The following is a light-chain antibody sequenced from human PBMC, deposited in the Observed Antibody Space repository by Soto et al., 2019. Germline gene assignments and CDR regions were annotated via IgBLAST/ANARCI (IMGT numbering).Light chain of an antibody. J-gene: IGKJ3*01. CDR1: QGIGNS. CDR2: AAS. Sequence: DIQMTQSPSSLSASVGDRVTITCRASQGIGNSLAWYQQKPGHVPKLLIYAASTLQSGVPSRFSGSGSETDFTLTITSLQPEDFATYYCQQHNGAPPFTFGQGTKVDIK. V-gene: IGKV1-27*01. CDR3: QQHNGAPPFT.